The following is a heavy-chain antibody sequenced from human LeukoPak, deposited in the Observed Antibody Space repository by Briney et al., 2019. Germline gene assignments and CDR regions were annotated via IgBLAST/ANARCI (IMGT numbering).Heavy chain of an antibody. V-gene: IGHV3-30*02. CDR1: GFTFSSYG. D-gene: IGHD2-2*01. CDR3: AKDRVPAAIDYYYYGMDV. CDR2: IRYDGSNK. Sequence: PGGSLRLSCAASGFTFSSYGMHWVRQAPGKGLEWVAFIRYDGSNKYYADSVKGRFTISRDNSKNTLYLQMNSLRAEDTAVYYCAKDRVPAAIDYYYYGMDVWGQGTTVTVSS. J-gene: IGHJ6*02.